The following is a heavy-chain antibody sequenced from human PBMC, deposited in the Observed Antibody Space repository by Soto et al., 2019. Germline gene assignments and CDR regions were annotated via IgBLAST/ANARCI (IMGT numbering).Heavy chain of an antibody. CDR3: ARGDDILTGYYHPFDY. Sequence: TSETLSLTCTVSGGSISSYYWSRIRQPPGKGLEWIGYIYYSGSTNYNPSLKSRVTISVDTSKNQFSLKLSSVTAADTAVYYCARGDDILTGYYHPFDYWGQGTLVTVSS. J-gene: IGHJ4*02. CDR2: IYYSGST. CDR1: GGSISSYY. D-gene: IGHD3-9*01. V-gene: IGHV4-59*01.